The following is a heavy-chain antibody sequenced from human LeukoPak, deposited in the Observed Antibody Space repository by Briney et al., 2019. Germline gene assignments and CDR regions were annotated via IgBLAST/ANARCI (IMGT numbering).Heavy chain of an antibody. CDR3: ARILERLRLGELSSRPFDY. Sequence: GVSVKVSCKASGYTFTSYGISWVRQAPGQGLEWMGWISAYNGNTNYAQKLQGRVTMTTDTSTSTAYMELRSLRSDDTAVYYCARILERLRLGELSSRPFDYWGQGTLVTVSS. CDR2: ISAYNGNT. J-gene: IGHJ4*02. CDR1: GYTFTSYG. D-gene: IGHD3-16*02. V-gene: IGHV1-18*01.